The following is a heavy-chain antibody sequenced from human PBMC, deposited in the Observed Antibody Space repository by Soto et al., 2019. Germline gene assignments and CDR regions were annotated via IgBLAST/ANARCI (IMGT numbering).Heavy chain of an antibody. CDR1: GFAFSTYA. J-gene: IGHJ4*02. CDR3: VGGIVYWGFGDY. D-gene: IGHD3-3*01. Sequence: QVQLVESGGGVIQPGKSLRLSCSASGFAFSTYAMHWVRQAPGKGLEWVAVIWADGSRQFYADSVKGRFTVSRDNSQNTLFLQLNSLGFADTALYYFVGGIVYWGFGDYLGQGTLVTVSS. CDR2: IWADGSRQ. V-gene: IGHV3-33*08.